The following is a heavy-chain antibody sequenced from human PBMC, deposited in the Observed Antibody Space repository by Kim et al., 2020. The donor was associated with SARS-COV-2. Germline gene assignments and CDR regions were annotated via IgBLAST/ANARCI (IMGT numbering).Heavy chain of an antibody. CDR3: ASQGHYDTSAYMYSYFPMDV. CDR2: ISTYNGNT. J-gene: IGHJ6*02. D-gene: IGHD3-22*01. Sequence: ASVKVSCKASGYALANYDLSWVRQAPGQGLEWMGWISTYNGNTDYAQNLQGRLTMTTDTSTNTAYMELRSLRSDDTAVYYCASQGHYDTSAYMYSYFPMDVWGQGTTVTVSS. CDR1: GYALANYD. V-gene: IGHV1-18*01.